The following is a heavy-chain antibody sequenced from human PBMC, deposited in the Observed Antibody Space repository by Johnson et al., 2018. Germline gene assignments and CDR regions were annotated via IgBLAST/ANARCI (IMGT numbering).Heavy chain of an antibody. V-gene: IGHV3-30*18. CDR3: ANLLSPIFRGPTAGMDV. J-gene: IGHJ6*02. Sequence: VQLVETGGGVVQPGGALRLSCEASGFIFSSYDMHWVRLAPGKGLEWVALISFDGSNTYYADSVKGRFTISRDNSKTTLSLQLDTLRPDDTAVYYCANLLSPIFRGPTAGMDVWGQGTTVTV. CDR2: ISFDGSNT. D-gene: IGHD3-3*01. CDR1: GFIFSSYD.